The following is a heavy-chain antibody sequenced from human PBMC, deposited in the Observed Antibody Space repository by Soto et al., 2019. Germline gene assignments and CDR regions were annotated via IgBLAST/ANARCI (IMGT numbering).Heavy chain of an antibody. V-gene: IGHV1-18*04. CDR3: ARDVQQLLPRWFDP. Sequence: GGSVKVSCKASGYTFTSYGISWVRQAPGQGLEWMGWISAYNGNTNYAQKLQGRVTMTTDTSTSTAYMELRSLRSDDTAVYYCARDVQQLLPRWFDPWGQGPLVTVSS. CDR1: GYTFTSYG. J-gene: IGHJ5*02. D-gene: IGHD6-13*01. CDR2: ISAYNGNT.